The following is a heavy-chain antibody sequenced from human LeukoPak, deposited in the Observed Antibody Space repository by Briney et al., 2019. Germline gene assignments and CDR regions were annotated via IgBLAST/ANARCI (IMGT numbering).Heavy chain of an antibody. Sequence: PGGSLRLSCAASGLTFSSYAMHWVRQAPGKGLEWVAVISYDGSNKYYADSVKGRFTISRDNPKNTLYAQMNSLRAEDTAVYYCARDPNITPDYWGQGTLVTVSS. V-gene: IGHV3-30*04. D-gene: IGHD2/OR15-2a*01. J-gene: IGHJ4*02. CDR1: GLTFSSYA. CDR3: ARDPNITPDY. CDR2: ISYDGSNK.